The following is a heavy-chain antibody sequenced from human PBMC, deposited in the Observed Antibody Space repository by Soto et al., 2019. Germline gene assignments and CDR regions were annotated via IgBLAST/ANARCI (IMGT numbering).Heavy chain of an antibody. CDR2: ISWNSGSI. CDR3: AKDIDYCSSTKTCYYYGMDV. Sequence: PGGSLRLSCAASGFTFDDYAMHWVRQAPGKGLEWVSGISWNSGSIGYADSVKGRFTISRDNAKNSLYLQMNSLRAEDTALYYCAKDIDYCSSTKTCYYYGMDVWGPGTTVTVSS. D-gene: IGHD2-2*01. J-gene: IGHJ6*02. CDR1: GFTFDDYA. V-gene: IGHV3-9*01.